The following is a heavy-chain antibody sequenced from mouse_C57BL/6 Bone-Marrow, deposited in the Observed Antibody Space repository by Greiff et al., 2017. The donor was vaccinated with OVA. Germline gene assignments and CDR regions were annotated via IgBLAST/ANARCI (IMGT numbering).Heavy chain of an antibody. CDR2: IYPGSGST. CDR3: ARRAITTVGYAMDY. D-gene: IGHD1-1*01. CDR1: GYTFTSYW. Sequence: QVQLQQPGAELVKPGASVKMSCKASGYTFTSYWITWVKQRPGQGLEWIGDIYPGSGSTNYNEKFKSKATLTVDTSSGTAYMQLSSLTSEDSAVYYCARRAITTVGYAMDYWGQGTSVTVSS. J-gene: IGHJ4*01. V-gene: IGHV1-55*01.